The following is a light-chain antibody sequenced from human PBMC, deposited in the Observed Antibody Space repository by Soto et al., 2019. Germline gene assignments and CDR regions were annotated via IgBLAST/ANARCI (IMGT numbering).Light chain of an antibody. CDR2: GAS. Sequence: EIVMTQSPATLSVSPGERATLSRRASQSVSSNLAWYQQKPGQAPRLLIYGASTRATGIPARFSGSGSGTEFTLTLSSLQSEDFAIYFCQQYNNWPPDRTFGQGTKVEIK. V-gene: IGKV3-15*01. CDR3: QQYNNWPPDRT. J-gene: IGKJ1*01. CDR1: QSVSSN.